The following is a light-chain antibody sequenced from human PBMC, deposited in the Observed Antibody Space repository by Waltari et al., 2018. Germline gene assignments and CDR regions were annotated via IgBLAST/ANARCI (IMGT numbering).Light chain of an antibody. CDR1: SRDVVGYNY. Sequence: QSALTQPASVSGSPGQSITISCTATSRDVVGYNYVPWYQQHPGKAPKLLIFDVSNPPSGGSNRFSGSKSGNTASLTISGLQAENESDYYCCSFTSRSTWVFGGGTKLTVL. CDR3: CSFTSRSTWV. J-gene: IGLJ3*02. CDR2: DVS. V-gene: IGLV2-14*01.